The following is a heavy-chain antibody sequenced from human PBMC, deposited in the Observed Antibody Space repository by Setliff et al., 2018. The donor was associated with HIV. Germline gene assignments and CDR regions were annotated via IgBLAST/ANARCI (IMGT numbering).Heavy chain of an antibody. CDR2: ITGRGGTT. J-gene: IGHJ3*02. CDR1: GFTFSYYA. D-gene: IGHD2-15*01. V-gene: IGHV3-48*03. CDR3: AREVVVVVATTDAFDI. Sequence: GGSLRLSCAASGFTFSYYAMHWVRQAPGKGLEWVSDITGRGGTTFYADSVKSRFSISRDNADNSLYLQMNSLRGEDTAVYYCAREVVVVVATTDAFDIWGQGTMVTVSS.